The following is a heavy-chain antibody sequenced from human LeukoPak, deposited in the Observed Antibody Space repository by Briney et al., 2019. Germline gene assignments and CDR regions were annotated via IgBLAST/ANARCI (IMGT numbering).Heavy chain of an antibody. D-gene: IGHD1-26*01. J-gene: IGHJ4*02. CDR3: ARGAKWAYYFDY. CDR2: INGDESST. CDR1: AFTFNTYW. Sequence: GGSLRLSCAASAFTFNTYWMHWVRQVPGRGLEWVSRINGDESSTNYADSVKGRFTISRDNAKDTLYLHMNSLTAEDTAVYYCARGAKWAYYFDYWGQGTLVTVSS. V-gene: IGHV3-74*01.